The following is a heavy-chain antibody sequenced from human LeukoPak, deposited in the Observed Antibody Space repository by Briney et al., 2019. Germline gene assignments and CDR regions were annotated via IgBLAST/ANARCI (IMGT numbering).Heavy chain of an antibody. J-gene: IGHJ4*02. D-gene: IGHD2-21*02. CDR1: GFTFSSYT. CDR3: ARDVTHCGGDCYSGDY. CDR2: ISSSSSYI. Sequence: PGGSLRLSCAASGFTFSSYTMNWVRQAPGKGVEWVSSISSSSSYINYADSVKGRFTISRDNAKNSLYLQMNSLRAEDTAVYYCARDVTHCGGDCYSGDYWGQGTLVTVSS. V-gene: IGHV3-21*01.